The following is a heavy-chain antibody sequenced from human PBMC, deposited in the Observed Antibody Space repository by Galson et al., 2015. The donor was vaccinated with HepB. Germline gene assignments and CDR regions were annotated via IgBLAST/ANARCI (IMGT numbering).Heavy chain of an antibody. CDR2: LNQHGNEK. V-gene: IGHV3-7*03. J-gene: IGHJ3*01. Sequence: SLRLSCAASGFTFTDHWMSWVRQTPRRGLEWVTNLNQHGNEKYYADSVKGRLSISRDNAKNSLYLQMNSLIDEDTAVYYCVRDALGGYDFWGQGTTAIVSS. CDR1: GFTFTDHW. CDR3: VRDALGGYDF. D-gene: IGHD3-22*01.